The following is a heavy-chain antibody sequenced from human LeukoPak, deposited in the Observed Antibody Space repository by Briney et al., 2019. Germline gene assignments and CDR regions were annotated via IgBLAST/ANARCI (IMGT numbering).Heavy chain of an antibody. J-gene: IGHJ4*02. V-gene: IGHV1-18*01. D-gene: IGHD4-17*01. CDR2: ISAYNGNT. Sequence: ASVKVSCKASGYTFTSYGINWVRQAPGQGLEWMGWISAYNGNTKYAQKLQGRVTMTTDTSTSTAYMEVRSLRSDDTAVYYCARGLRYGDYLAPLDYWGQGTLVTVSS. CDR3: ARGLRYGDYLAPLDY. CDR1: GYTFTSYG.